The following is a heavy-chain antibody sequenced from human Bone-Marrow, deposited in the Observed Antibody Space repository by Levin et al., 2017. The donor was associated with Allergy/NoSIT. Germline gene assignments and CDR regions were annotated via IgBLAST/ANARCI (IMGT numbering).Heavy chain of an antibody. Sequence: ASVKVSCRASGYTFSSYDMNWVRQATGQGLEWMGWMNPNSGNTGYAQKFQGRVTMTWNTSISTAYMEVSSLTSEDTAVYYCARGNSDLDSWGQGTLVTVSS. D-gene: IGHD2-21*02. CDR2: MNPNSGNT. CDR1: GYTFSSYD. CDR3: ARGNSDLDS. V-gene: IGHV1-8*01. J-gene: IGHJ4*02.